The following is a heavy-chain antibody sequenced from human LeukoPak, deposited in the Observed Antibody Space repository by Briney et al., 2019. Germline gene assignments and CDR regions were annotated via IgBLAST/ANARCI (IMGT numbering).Heavy chain of an antibody. Sequence: ASVKISCKASGYTFTDYYMHWVQQAPGKGLEWMGRVDPEDGETIYAQKFQGRVTMTEDTSTDTAYMELSSLRSEDTAVYYCATDDTYYFDYWGQGTLVTVSS. V-gene: IGHV1-69-2*01. J-gene: IGHJ4*02. CDR1: GYTFTDYY. D-gene: IGHD3-16*01. CDR3: ATDDTYYFDY. CDR2: VDPEDGET.